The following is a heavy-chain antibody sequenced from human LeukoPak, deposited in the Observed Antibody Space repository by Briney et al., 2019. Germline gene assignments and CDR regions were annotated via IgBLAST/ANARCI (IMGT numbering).Heavy chain of an antibody. CDR3: ATIKRGEIYGYFDF. CDR1: GGSITSHY. J-gene: IGHJ4*02. V-gene: IGHV4-59*11. D-gene: IGHD5-18*01. CDR2: LYDSVRN. Sequence: SETLSLTCTVSGGSITSHYWSWLRQPPGKGLEWIAYLYDSVRNKDNPSLKGRVTLSADTSKKQHSLRLSSVTAADTAVYYCATIKRGEIYGYFDFWGQGILVTVSS.